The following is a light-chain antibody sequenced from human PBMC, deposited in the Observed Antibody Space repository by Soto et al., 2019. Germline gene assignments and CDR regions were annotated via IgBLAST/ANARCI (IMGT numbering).Light chain of an antibody. CDR1: SSDVGGYNY. V-gene: IGLV2-14*01. CDR3: SSYTSSNTYV. J-gene: IGLJ1*01. Sequence: QSVLTQPASVSGSPGQSITISCTGTSSDVGGYNYVSWYQQHPGKAPKLIIYEVSNRPSRVSNRFSGSKSDNTASLTISGLQAEDEADYYCSSYTSSNTYVFGTGTKLTVL. CDR2: EVS.